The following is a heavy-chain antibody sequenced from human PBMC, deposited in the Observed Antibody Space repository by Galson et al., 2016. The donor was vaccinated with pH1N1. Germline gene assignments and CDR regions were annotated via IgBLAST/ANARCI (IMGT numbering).Heavy chain of an antibody. V-gene: IGHV3-30*04. CDR1: GFTFSDNI. Sequence: SLRLSCAASGFTFSDNIMHWVRQAPGKALDWVAFAPFDGREEIYADSVKGRFTISRDDSTNTLYLQMSSLRAEDTAVYYCVSENSYETDNENNYGTAFDIWGQGTMVIVSS. CDR2: APFDGREE. CDR3: VSENSYETDNENNYGTAFDI. J-gene: IGHJ3*02. D-gene: IGHD1/OR15-1a*01.